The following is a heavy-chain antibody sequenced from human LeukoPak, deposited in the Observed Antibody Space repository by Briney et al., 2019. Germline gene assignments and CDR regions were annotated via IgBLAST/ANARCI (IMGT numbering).Heavy chain of an antibody. CDR3: ARVGEAAAGNVYYFDY. D-gene: IGHD6-13*01. CDR1: GYTFTSYG. J-gene: IGHJ4*02. V-gene: IGHV1-18*01. Sequence: ASVKVSCKASGYTFTSYGISWVRQAPGQRLEWMGWISAYNGNTNYAQKIQGRVTMTTDTSTSPAYMELRSLRSDDTAVYYCARVGEAAAGNVYYFDYWGQGTLVTVSS. CDR2: ISAYNGNT.